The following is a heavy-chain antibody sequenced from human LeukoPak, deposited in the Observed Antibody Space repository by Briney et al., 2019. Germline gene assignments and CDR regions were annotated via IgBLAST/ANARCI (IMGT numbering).Heavy chain of an antibody. V-gene: IGHV4-34*01. CDR1: GGSFSGYY. J-gene: IGHJ3*02. D-gene: IGHD3-16*02. Sequence: SETLSLTCAVYGGSFSGYYWRWIRQPPGKGLEWIGEINHSGSTNFNPSLKSRVTISVDTSKNQFSLKLSSVTAADTAVYYCARTNPEYYDYVWGSYRPGAFDIWGQGTMVTVSS. CDR3: ARTNPEYYDYVWGSYRPGAFDI. CDR2: INHSGST.